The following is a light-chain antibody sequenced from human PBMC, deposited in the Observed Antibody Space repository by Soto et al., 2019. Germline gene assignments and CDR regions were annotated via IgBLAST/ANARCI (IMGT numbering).Light chain of an antibody. CDR3: CSYAGSSIYVV. CDR2: EGS. CDR1: SSDVGSYNR. V-gene: IGLV2-23*01. J-gene: IGLJ2*01. Sequence: QSVLTQPASVSGSPGQSITISCSGTSSDVGSYNRVSWYQQHPGKAPKLMIYEGSKWPSGVSNRFSGSKSGNTASLTISGLQAEDEAYYYCCSYAGSSIYVVFGGGTKLTVL.